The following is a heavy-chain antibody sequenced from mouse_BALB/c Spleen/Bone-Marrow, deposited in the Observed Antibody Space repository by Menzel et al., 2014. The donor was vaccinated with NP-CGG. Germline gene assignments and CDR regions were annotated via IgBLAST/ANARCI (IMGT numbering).Heavy chain of an antibody. V-gene: IGHV2-2*02. J-gene: IGHJ4*01. CDR2: MGTGGST. CDR1: GFSLTSYA. Sequence: VQLQQSGPGLVQPAQSLSITCTVSGFSLTSYAIHWVRQSPGKGLEWLGVMGTGGSTDYNAAFISRLNITKDNSKSXLFFKINSLQTNNPAIYYCVRNGLRLREAMDYWGQGTSVTISS. CDR3: VRNGLRLREAMDY. D-gene: IGHD2-4*01.